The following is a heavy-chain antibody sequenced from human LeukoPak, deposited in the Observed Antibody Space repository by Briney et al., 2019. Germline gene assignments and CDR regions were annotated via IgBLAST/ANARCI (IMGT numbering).Heavy chain of an antibody. D-gene: IGHD3-22*01. CDR1: GFTFSIYW. J-gene: IGHJ4*02. CDR2: INSDGSST. Sequence: GGSLRLSCAASGFTFSIYWMHWVRQAPGKGLVWVSRINSDGSSTSYADSVKGRFTISRENAKNTLYLQMNSLRAEDTAVYYCARRYYYDTSGYNFDYWGQRTLVTVSS. V-gene: IGHV3-74*01. CDR3: ARRYYYDTSGYNFDY.